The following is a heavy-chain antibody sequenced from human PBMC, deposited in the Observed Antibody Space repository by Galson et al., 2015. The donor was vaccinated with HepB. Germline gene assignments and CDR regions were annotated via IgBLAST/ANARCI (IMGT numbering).Heavy chain of an antibody. J-gene: IGHJ4*02. CDR3: ARVGRTTATT. Sequence: SLRLSCAASGFTFSGYGMHWVRQAPGKGLEWVAVISYDGSNKNYADSVKGRFTISRDNSKNTLYLQMNRLRGGDTAVYYCARVGRTTATTWGQGSRVTVSS. CDR2: ISYDGSNK. CDR1: GFTFSGYG. D-gene: IGHD1-1*01. V-gene: IGHV3-30*03.